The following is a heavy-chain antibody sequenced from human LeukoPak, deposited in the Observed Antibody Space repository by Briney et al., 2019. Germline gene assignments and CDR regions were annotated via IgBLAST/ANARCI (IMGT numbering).Heavy chain of an antibody. Sequence: GGSLRLSCAASGFRFSSYAMHWVRQAPGKGPEYVSGISSDGTSTDFATSVKGRFSISRDNSKNTLYLQMNSLRAEDTAVYYCASYLGYCSGGSCYSVDYWGQGTLVTVSS. CDR2: ISSDGTST. D-gene: IGHD2-15*01. CDR1: GFRFSSYA. CDR3: ASYLGYCSGGSCYSVDY. J-gene: IGHJ4*02. V-gene: IGHV3-64*01.